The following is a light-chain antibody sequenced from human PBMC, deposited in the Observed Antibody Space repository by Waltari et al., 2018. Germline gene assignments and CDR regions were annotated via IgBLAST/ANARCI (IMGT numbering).Light chain of an antibody. CDR3: QQYNNWPPWT. Sequence: IVMTQSTSTLSVSPGERATLSCRASQSISSDLAWYQQKPGQAPRLVIYHASTRATGIPARFSGSGSGTEFTLTISSMQSEDFAVYYCQQYNNWPPWTFGQGTTVEIK. CDR1: QSISSD. V-gene: IGKV3-15*01. J-gene: IGKJ1*01. CDR2: HAS.